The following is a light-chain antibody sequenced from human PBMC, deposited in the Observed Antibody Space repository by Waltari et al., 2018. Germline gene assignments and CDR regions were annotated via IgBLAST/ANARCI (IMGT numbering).Light chain of an antibody. J-gene: IGKJ2*01. CDR2: WAS. Sequence: DIVMTQSPDSLAVSLGERATINCKSSQSVLSIFNNKNSLGWYQQKPGQPPNLLISWASTLESGVPERFSGSGSGTDFTLTISSLQAEDVAVYYCQQGYSFPYTFGQGTKLEIK. CDR1: QSVLSIFNNKNS. CDR3: QQGYSFPYT. V-gene: IGKV4-1*01.